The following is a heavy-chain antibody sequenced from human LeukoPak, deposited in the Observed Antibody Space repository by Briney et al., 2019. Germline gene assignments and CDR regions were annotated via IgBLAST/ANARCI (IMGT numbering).Heavy chain of an antibody. CDR1: GGSISSYY. V-gene: IGHV4-59*08. CDR2: IYYSGST. Sequence: PSETLSLTCTVSGGSISSYYWSWIRQPPGKGLEWIGYIYYSGSTNYNPSLKSRVTISVDTSKNQFSLKLSSVTAADTAMYYCARTSSGYTLDYWGQGTLVTVSS. D-gene: IGHD3-22*01. J-gene: IGHJ4*02. CDR3: ARTSSGYTLDY.